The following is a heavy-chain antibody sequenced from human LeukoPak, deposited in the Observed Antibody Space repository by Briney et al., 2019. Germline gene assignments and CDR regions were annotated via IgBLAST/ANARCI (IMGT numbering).Heavy chain of an antibody. V-gene: IGHV3-30*02. CDR2: IRYDGSSK. CDR3: EGVAVAGVY. D-gene: IGHD6-13*01. CDR1: GFTFSGYG. Sequence: GGSLRLSCAASGFTFSGYGMHWVRQAPGKGLEWVAFIRYDGSSKYYADSVKGRFTISRDNSKNTLFLQMNSLRAEDTAVYYCEGVAVAGVYWGQGTLVTVSS. J-gene: IGHJ4*02.